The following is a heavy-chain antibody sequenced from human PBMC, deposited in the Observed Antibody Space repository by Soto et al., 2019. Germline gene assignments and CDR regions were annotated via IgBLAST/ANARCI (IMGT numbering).Heavy chain of an antibody. CDR3: AREIGSSGWSSYYYYGMDV. D-gene: IGHD6-19*01. CDR1: GYTFTSYG. CDR2: ISAYNGNT. Sequence: ASVKVSCKASGYTFTSYGISWVRQAPGQGLEWMGWISAYNGNTNYAQKLQGRVTMTTDTSTSTAYMELRSLRSDDTAVYYCAREIGSSGWSSYYYYGMDVWGKGTTVTVSS. J-gene: IGHJ6*04. V-gene: IGHV1-18*01.